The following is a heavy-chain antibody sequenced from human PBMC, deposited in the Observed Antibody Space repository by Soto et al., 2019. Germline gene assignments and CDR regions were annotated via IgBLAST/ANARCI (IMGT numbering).Heavy chain of an antibody. J-gene: IGHJ6*02. CDR3: ASDIAGDSDSYGLDV. D-gene: IGHD1-26*01. V-gene: IGHV3-11*04. CDR1: GFAFSDYY. CDR2: ISATGNTF. Sequence: PGGSLRLSCTASGFAFSDYYMSWVRQAPGKGLEWVSYISATGNTFYYADSVKGRVAISRDNSKNRLYLQMNSLRAEDTAVYYCASDIAGDSDSYGLDVWGQGTPVTVSS.